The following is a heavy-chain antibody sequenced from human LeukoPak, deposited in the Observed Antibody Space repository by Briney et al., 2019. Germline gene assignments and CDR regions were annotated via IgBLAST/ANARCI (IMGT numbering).Heavy chain of an antibody. Sequence: PGGSPRLSXAASGFTFSSYWMHWVRQAPGKGLVWVSRINSDGSSTSYADSVKGRFTISRDNAKNTVYLQMNSLKAEDTAVYYCARVYGSGRPSDYWGQGTLVTVSS. J-gene: IGHJ4*02. CDR2: INSDGSST. D-gene: IGHD3-10*01. CDR1: GFTFSSYW. V-gene: IGHV3-74*01. CDR3: ARVYGSGRPSDY.